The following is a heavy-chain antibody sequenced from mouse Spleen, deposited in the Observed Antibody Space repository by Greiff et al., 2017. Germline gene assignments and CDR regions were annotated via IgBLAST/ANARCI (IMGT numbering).Heavy chain of an antibody. J-gene: IGHJ3*01. CDR2: INPSNGGT. CDR3: TREDGYSAWFAY. D-gene: IGHD2-3*01. Sequence: QVQLQQSGAELVKPGASVKLSCKASGYTFTSYYMYWVKQRPGQGLEWIGEINPSNGGTNFNEKFKSKATLTVDKSSSTAYMQLSSLTSEDSAVYYCTREDGYSAWFAYWGQGTLVTVSA. CDR1: GYTFTSYY. V-gene: IGHV1S81*02.